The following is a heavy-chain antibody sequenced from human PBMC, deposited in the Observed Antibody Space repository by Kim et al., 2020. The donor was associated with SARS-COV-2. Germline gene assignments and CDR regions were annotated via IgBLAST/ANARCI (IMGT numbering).Heavy chain of an antibody. CDR1: GFPVSQYS. Sequence: GGSLRLPCAVSGFPVSQYSLAWVRQAPGKGLELVSILYSSYNTFYADSVRGRFSISRDNSKNTLYLQMNSLRGEDTAIYYCARDKDYF. CDR3: ARDKDYF. V-gene: IGHV3-66*01. CDR2: LYSSYNT. J-gene: IGHJ1*01.